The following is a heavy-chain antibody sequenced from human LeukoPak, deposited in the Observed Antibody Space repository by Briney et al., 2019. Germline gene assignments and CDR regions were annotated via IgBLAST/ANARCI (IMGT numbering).Heavy chain of an antibody. CDR2: IYSGGST. J-gene: IGHJ4*02. Sequence: GGSLRLSCAASGFIASSNYMSWVRQAPGKGLEWISLIYSGGSTYYTDSVMGRFTISRDNSKSTLYLQMTSLRAEDTAVYYCATGGRSGVAFDHWGQGALVTVSS. CDR1: GFIASSNY. D-gene: IGHD2-15*01. CDR3: ATGGRSGVAFDH. V-gene: IGHV3-53*01.